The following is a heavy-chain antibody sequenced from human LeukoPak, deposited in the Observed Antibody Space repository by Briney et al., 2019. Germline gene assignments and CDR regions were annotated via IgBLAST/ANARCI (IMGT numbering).Heavy chain of an antibody. CDR2: ISSTSTYI. CDR1: GFTFSSYS. V-gene: IGHV3-21*01. J-gene: IGHJ4*02. Sequence: GGSLRLSCAASGFTFSSYSMNWVRQAPGKGLEWVSSISSTSTYIYYADSVKGRFTISRDNAKNSLYLQMNSLRVEDTAVYYCARELGYCSSTSCPPLGYWGQGTLVTVSS. D-gene: IGHD2-2*01. CDR3: ARELGYCSSTSCPPLGY.